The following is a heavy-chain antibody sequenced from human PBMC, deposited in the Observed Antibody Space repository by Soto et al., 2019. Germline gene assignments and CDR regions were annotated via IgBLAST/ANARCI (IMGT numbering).Heavy chain of an antibody. CDR2: ISPYTGDT. Sequence: QVQLVQSGDEMKKPGGSVRVSSKASGYIFVNYGIAWVRQAPGQGLEWMGWISPYTGDTHSASKVQGRLTMTTDTSTSTAYMDLGSLTSDDTAVYYCAMVDNYVTPTPQDVWGQGTTVTVSS. J-gene: IGHJ6*02. V-gene: IGHV1-18*01. D-gene: IGHD3-16*01. CDR1: GYIFVNYG. CDR3: AMVDNYVTPTPQDV.